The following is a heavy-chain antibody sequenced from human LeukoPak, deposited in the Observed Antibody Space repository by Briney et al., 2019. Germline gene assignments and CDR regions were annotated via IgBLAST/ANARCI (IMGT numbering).Heavy chain of an antibody. CDR3: ARVGPRRGLGMTYYYYYMDV. CDR1: GGTFSSHA. Sequence: SVKVSCKASGGTFSSHAITWVRQAPGQGLEWMGGIIPIFDTTNYAQKFQGRVTIAADESTSTVYMELSSLRSDDTAVYYCARVGPRRGLGMTYYYYYMDVWGKGPRSPSP. J-gene: IGHJ6*03. D-gene: IGHD6-13*01. V-gene: IGHV1-69*13. CDR2: IIPIFDTT.